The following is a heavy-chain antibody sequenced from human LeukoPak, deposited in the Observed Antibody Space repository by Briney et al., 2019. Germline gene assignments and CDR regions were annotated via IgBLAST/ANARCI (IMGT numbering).Heavy chain of an antibody. J-gene: IGHJ4*02. D-gene: IGHD3-10*01. CDR1: GFTASSNY. CDR3: ARVNSARGALDY. Sequence: GGSLRLSCAASGFTASSNYMSWVRQAPGKGLEWVSVIYSGGSTYYADSVKGRFTISRDNSKNTLYLQMNSLRAEDTAVYYCARVNSARGALDYWGQGTLVTVSS. CDR2: IYSGGST. V-gene: IGHV3-53*01.